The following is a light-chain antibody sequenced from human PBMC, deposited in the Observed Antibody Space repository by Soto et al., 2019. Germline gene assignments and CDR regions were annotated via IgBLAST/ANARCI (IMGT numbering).Light chain of an antibody. CDR3: QQYGSL. CDR2: GAS. J-gene: IGKJ1*01. V-gene: IGKV3-20*01. CDR1: QSVSSSY. Sequence: EIVLTQSPGTLSLSPGERATLSCRASQSVSSSYLAWYQQKPGQAPRLLIYGASSRATGIPDRFSGSGSGPDFTLTISRLEPEDFSVYYCQQYGSLFGQGTKVEIK.